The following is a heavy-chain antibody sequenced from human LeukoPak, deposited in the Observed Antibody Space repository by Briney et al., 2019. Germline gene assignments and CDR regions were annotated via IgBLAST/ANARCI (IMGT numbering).Heavy chain of an antibody. CDR3: ARGGLRFSGYYYYYMDV. J-gene: IGHJ6*03. V-gene: IGHV1-8*03. CDR2: MNPNSGNT. CDR1: GYTFTSYD. D-gene: IGHD3-3*01. Sequence: ASVMVSCKASGYTFTSYDINWVRQATGQGLEWMGWMNPNSGNTGYAQKFQGRVTITRNTSISTAYMELSSLRSEDTAVYYCARGGLRFSGYYYYYMDVWGKGTTVTVSS.